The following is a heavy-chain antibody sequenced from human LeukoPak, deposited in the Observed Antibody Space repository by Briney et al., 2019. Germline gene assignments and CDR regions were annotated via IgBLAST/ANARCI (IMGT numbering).Heavy chain of an antibody. CDR1: GLTFSIYA. Sequence: GGSLRLSCAVSGLTFSIYAMAWVRQAPGKGLEWVSSISSTGAYIYYADSLKGRFTISRDNAKNSLYLQMNSLRADDTAVYYCARGLAAAGTRGPYWGQGTLVTVSS. CDR2: ISSTGAYI. V-gene: IGHV3-21*01. CDR3: ARGLAAAGTRGPY. D-gene: IGHD6-13*01. J-gene: IGHJ4*02.